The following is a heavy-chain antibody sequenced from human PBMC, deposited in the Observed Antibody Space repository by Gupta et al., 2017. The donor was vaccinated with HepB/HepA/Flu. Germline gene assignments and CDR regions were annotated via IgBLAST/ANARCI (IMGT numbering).Heavy chain of an antibody. V-gene: IGHV3-21*02. J-gene: IGHJ3*01. CDR3: ARVRAGGSTDGFDV. D-gene: IGHD6-25*01. CDR1: GLTFGMFS. Sequence: EVQLVESGGGLVKPGGSLRVPCAASGLTFGMFSMNWVRQAPGKGLEWVASISRSSNYIYYADSVKGRFTISRDNANNTLYLQMSSLRSEDTALYSCARVRAGGSTDGFDVWGQGTRVTVSS. CDR2: ISRSSNYI.